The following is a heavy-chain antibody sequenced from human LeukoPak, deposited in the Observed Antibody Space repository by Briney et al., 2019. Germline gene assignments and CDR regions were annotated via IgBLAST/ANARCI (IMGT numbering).Heavy chain of an antibody. D-gene: IGHD3-3*01. CDR1: GFTFSSSS. Sequence: GGSLRLSCAASGFTFSSSSMNWVRQAPGKGLEWVSSISSSNGYIYYADSVKGRFTISRDNAKNSLYLQMNSLRAEDTAVYYCARNGVVSDAFDVWGQGTMVTVSS. J-gene: IGHJ3*01. CDR3: ARNGVVSDAFDV. CDR2: ISSSNGYI. V-gene: IGHV3-21*01.